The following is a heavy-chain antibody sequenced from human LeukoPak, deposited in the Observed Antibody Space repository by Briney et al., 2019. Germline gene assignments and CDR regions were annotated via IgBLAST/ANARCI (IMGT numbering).Heavy chain of an antibody. CDR1: GGTFSSYA. J-gene: IGHJ4*02. CDR3: ARDLYYGDTH. D-gene: IGHD4-17*01. Sequence: SVKVSCKASGGTFSSYAISWVRQAPGQGLERMGGIIPIFGTANYAQKFQGRVTITADKSTSTAYMELSSLRSEDTAVYYCARDLYYGDTHWGQGTLVTVSS. V-gene: IGHV1-69*06. CDR2: IIPIFGTA.